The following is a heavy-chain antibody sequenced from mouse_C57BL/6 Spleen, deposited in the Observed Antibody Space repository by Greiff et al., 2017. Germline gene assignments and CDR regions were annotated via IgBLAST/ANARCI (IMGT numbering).Heavy chain of an antibody. Sequence: EVKVVESGGGLVQPGGSLSLSCAASGFTFTDYYMSWVRQPPGKALEWLGFIRNKANGYTTEYSASVKGRFTISRDNSQSILYLQMNALRAEDSATYYCARHDYAGGPDYWGQGTSVTVSS. CDR2: IRNKANGYTT. D-gene: IGHD2-4*01. CDR3: ARHDYAGGPDY. V-gene: IGHV7-3*01. CDR1: GFTFTDYY. J-gene: IGHJ4*01.